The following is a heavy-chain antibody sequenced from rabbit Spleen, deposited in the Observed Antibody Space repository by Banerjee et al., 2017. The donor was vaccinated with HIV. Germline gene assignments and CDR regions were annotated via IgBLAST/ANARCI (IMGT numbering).Heavy chain of an antibody. CDR1: GFSFSSSYY. Sequence: QSLEESGGDLVKPGASLTLTCTASGFSFSSSYYMCWVRQAPGKGLEWIACIDAGTSSSAAYASWAKGRFTISRTSSTTVTLQMTSLTDADTATYFCARDTTSDYFDLWGQGTLVTVS. CDR3: ARDTTSDYFDL. V-gene: IGHV1S40*01. D-gene: IGHD2-1*01. CDR2: IDAGTSSSA. J-gene: IGHJ4*01.